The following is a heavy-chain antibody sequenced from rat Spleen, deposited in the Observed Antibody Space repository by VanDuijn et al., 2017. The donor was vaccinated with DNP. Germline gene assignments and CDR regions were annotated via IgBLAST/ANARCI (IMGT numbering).Heavy chain of an antibody. D-gene: IGHD1-2*01. CDR1: GFTFSNYD. Sequence: EVQVVESGGGLVQPGNSLKLSCAASGFTFSNYDMAWVRQAPKQGLEWVATISYDGSSTYYRDSVKGRFTVSRDKAKSTLYLQMNSLRSEDTATYYCAARYSSSWFAYWGQGTLVTVSS. V-gene: IGHV5S10*01. J-gene: IGHJ3*01. CDR2: ISYDGSST. CDR3: AARYSSSWFAY.